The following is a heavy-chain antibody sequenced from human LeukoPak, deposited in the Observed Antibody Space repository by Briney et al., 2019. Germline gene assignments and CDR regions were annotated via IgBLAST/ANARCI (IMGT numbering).Heavy chain of an antibody. V-gene: IGHV3-15*01. CDR3: TTDLISNNDY. D-gene: IGHD3-16*01. CDR2: IKSITDGGTT. CDR1: GFTFSNAW. Sequence: GGSLRLSCAASGFTFSNAWMSWVRQAPGKGLEWVGRIKSITDGGTTDYAAPVKGRFTISRDDSKNTLYLQMNSLKTEDTAVYYCTTDLISNNDYWGQGTLVTVSS. J-gene: IGHJ4*02.